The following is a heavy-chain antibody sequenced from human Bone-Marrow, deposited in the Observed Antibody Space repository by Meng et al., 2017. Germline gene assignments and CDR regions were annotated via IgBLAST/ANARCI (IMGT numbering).Heavy chain of an antibody. CDR2: MWYDGSNK. V-gene: IGHV3-33*01. J-gene: IGHJ4*02. Sequence: QVQLLESGGGVVQPGTSLRLSCAASGFTPRSYGMHWVRQAPGKELEWVAVMWYDGSNKYYGDFVKGRFTISRDYSKNMLYLQMNSLRAEDTAVYYCARDANHYLDYWGQGTLVTVSS. CDR3: ARDANHYLDY. CDR1: GFTPRSYG.